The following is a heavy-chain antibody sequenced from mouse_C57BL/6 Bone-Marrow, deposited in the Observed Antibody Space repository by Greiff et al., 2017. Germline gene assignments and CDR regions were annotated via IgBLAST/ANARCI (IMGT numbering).Heavy chain of an antibody. Sequence: EVQLQQSGPELVKPGASVKMSCKASGYTFTDYNMHWVKQSHGTSLEWIGYINPNNGGTSYNQKFKGKATLTVNQSSSTAYMELRSLTSEDSAVYYCARSRLLLFYFDVWGTGTTVTVSS. V-gene: IGHV1-22*01. CDR1: GYTFTDYN. CDR2: INPNNGGT. CDR3: ARSRLLLFYFDV. D-gene: IGHD1-1*01. J-gene: IGHJ1*03.